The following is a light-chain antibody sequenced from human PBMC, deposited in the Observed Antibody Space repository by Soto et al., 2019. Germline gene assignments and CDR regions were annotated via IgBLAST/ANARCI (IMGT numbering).Light chain of an antibody. CDR3: QQFDGSLLT. V-gene: IGKV3-20*01. CDR1: QTINSSS. Sequence: EIVLTQSPGTLSLSPGERATLSCRASQTINSSSLVWYQQKPGRAPRLLITRASVRATDIPDRFSGGGSGTGFTLTISRLEPEDFAVYYCQQFDGSLLTFGGGTKLEIK. CDR2: RAS. J-gene: IGKJ4*01.